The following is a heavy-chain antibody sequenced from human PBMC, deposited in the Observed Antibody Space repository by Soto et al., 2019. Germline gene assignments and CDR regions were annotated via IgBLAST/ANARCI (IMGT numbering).Heavy chain of an antibody. Sequence: QVQLVESGGGVVQPGRYLRLSCAASGCTFSYHALNWVRQAPGKGLEWVAVISYDGDNKYIAESVKGRFTISRDNSKNTVSLQMNSLRAEDTVMYFCARGTTTSSFSAMDVWGQGTTVTVSS. CDR3: ARGTTTSSFSAMDV. CDR1: GCTFSYHA. V-gene: IGHV3-30-3*01. CDR2: ISYDGDNK. D-gene: IGHD1-1*01. J-gene: IGHJ6*02.